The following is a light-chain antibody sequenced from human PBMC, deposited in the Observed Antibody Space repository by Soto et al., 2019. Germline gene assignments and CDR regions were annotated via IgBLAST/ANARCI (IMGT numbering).Light chain of an antibody. CDR3: CSYAGTNTFV. CDR2: EGN. Sequence: QSALTQPASVSGSPGQSITISCTETSSDVGSYNLVSWYQQHPGKAPKLMIYEGNKRPSGVSNRFSGSKSANTASLTISGLQTEDEADYYCCSYAGTNTFVFGTGTKLTVL. V-gene: IGLV2-23*01. J-gene: IGLJ1*01. CDR1: SSDVGSYNL.